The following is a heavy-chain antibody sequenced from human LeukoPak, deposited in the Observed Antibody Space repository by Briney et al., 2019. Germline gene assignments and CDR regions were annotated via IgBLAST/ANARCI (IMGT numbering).Heavy chain of an antibody. Sequence: GGSLRLSCAASGFTVSSNYMSWVRQAPGKGLEWVSVIYSGGSTYYADSVKGRFTISRDNSKNTLYLQANSLRAEDTAVYYCVKFGRSSIGVVTAYIKRRGHYWYFDLWGRGTLVTVSS. CDR2: IYSGGST. D-gene: IGHD2-21*02. CDR3: VKFGRSSIGVVTAYIKRRGHYWYFDL. CDR1: GFTVSSNY. V-gene: IGHV3-53*01. J-gene: IGHJ2*01.